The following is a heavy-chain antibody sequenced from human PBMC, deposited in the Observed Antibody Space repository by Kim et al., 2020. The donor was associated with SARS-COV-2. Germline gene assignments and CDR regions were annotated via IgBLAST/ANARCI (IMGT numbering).Heavy chain of an antibody. CDR1: GYTFTSYG. CDR2: ISAYNGNT. D-gene: IGHD6-13*01. Sequence: ASVKVSCKASGYTFTSYGISWVRQAPGQGLEWMGWISAYNGNTNYAQKLQGRVTMTTDTSTSTAYMELRSLRSDDTAVYYCARDRPWYSSSWYHSDYWGQGTLVTVSS. V-gene: IGHV1-18*01. J-gene: IGHJ4*02. CDR3: ARDRPWYSSSWYHSDY.